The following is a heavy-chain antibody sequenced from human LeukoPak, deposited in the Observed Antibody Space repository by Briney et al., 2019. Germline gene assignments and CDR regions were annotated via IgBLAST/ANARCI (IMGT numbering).Heavy chain of an antibody. V-gene: IGHV4-59*01. J-gene: IGHJ6*03. D-gene: IGHD3-3*01. Sequence: SETLSLTCTVSGGSISSYYWSWIRQPPGKGLEWIGYIYYSGSTNYNPSLKSRVTISVDTSKNQFSLKLSSVTAADTAVYYCARQGYDLSWGGYYYYMDAWGKGTTVTVSS. CDR1: GGSISSYY. CDR3: ARQGYDLSWGGYYYYMDA. CDR2: IYYSGST.